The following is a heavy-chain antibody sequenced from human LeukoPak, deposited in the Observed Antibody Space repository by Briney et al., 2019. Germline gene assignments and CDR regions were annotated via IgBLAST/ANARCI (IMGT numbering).Heavy chain of an antibody. V-gene: IGHV3-30*18. CDR2: ISYDGSNK. CDR3: AKESALAASGTRDVFDI. D-gene: IGHD6-13*01. J-gene: IGHJ3*02. Sequence: GGSLRLSCAASGFTFSSYGMHWVRQAPGKGLEWVAVISYDGSNKYYADSVKGRFSISRDNFKNTLHLQMNSLRLEDTAMYYCAKESALAASGTRDVFDIWGRGTMVTVSS. CDR1: GFTFSSYG.